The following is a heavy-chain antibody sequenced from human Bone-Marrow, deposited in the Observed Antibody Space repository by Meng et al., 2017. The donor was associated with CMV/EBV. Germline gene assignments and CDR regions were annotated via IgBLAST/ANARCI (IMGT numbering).Heavy chain of an antibody. D-gene: IGHD6-13*01. CDR2: ISYDGSTK. CDR3: ARAAAGYYYGLDV. V-gene: IGHV3-30*14. J-gene: IGHJ6*02. Sequence: GESLKISCAASGFTFSRYVMHWVRQAPGKGLDWVAVISYDGSTKYYADSVKGRFTISRDNSKNTLYLQMNSLRAEDTAVYYCARAAAGYYYGLDVWGQGTTVTISS. CDR1: GFTFSRYV.